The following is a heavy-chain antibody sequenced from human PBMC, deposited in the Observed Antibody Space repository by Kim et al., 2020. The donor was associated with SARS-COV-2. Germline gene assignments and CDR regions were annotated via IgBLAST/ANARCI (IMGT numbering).Heavy chain of an antibody. V-gene: IGHV1-69*01. D-gene: IGHD3-10*01. J-gene: IGHJ4*02. Sequence: KFQGRVTITADESTSTAYMELSSQRSEDTAVYYCARGYYGSGSYYNGFDYWGQGTLVTVSS. CDR3: ARGYYGSGSYYNGFDY.